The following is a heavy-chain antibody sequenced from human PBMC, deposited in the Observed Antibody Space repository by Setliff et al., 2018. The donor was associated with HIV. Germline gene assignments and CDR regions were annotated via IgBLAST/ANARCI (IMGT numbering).Heavy chain of an antibody. Sequence: ASVKVSCKASGYRFTGFAIHWVRQAPGQRFEWMGWINAGTGNTKYSQKFQDGVTIPRDIHANTAYMELSSLRSEDTAIYYCARSLREYSYGSPDYWGPGTLVTVSS. D-gene: IGHD5-18*01. CDR2: INAGTGNT. CDR3: ARSLREYSYGSPDY. CDR1: GYRFTGFA. J-gene: IGHJ4*02. V-gene: IGHV1-3*01.